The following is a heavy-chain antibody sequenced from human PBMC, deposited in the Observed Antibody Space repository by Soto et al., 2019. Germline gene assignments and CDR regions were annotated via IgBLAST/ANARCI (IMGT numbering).Heavy chain of an antibody. Sequence: GGSLRLSCAASGFTFSSYAMSWVRQAPGKGLEWVSAISGSGGSTYYADSVKGRFTISRDNSKNTLYLQMNSLRAEDTAVYYCAKIPPGYSYGYFYFDYWGQATLVTVSS. D-gene: IGHD5-18*01. CDR2: ISGSGGST. V-gene: IGHV3-23*01. J-gene: IGHJ4*02. CDR1: GFTFSSYA. CDR3: AKIPPGYSYGYFYFDY.